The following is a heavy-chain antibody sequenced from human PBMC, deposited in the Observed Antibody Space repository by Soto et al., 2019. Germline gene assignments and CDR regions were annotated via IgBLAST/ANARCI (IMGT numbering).Heavy chain of an antibody. D-gene: IGHD4-4*01. CDR3: ARSVTADY. J-gene: IGHJ4*02. CDR2: INPSGGST. CDR1: GYTITSDY. Sequence: ASVKVSCKASGYTITSDYMNWLRQAPGQGLEWMGIINPSGGSTSYAQKFQGRVTMTEDTSTSTVYMELSSLRSDDTAVYYCARSVTADYWGQGTLVTVSS. V-gene: IGHV1-46*03.